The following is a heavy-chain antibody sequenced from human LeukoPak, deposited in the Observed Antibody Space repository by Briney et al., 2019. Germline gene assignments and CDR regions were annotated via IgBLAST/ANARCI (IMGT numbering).Heavy chain of an antibody. CDR1: GGSFSGYY. V-gene: IGHV4-34*01. CDR2: INHSGST. CDR3: ARSPPPGATAYGVVDY. D-gene: IGHD3-16*01. Sequence: SETLSLTCAVYGGSFSGYYWSWIRQPPGKGLEWIGEINHSGSTNYYPSLKSRVTISVDTSKNQFSLKLSSVTAADTAVYYCARSPPPGATAYGVVDYWGQGTPVTVSS. J-gene: IGHJ4*02.